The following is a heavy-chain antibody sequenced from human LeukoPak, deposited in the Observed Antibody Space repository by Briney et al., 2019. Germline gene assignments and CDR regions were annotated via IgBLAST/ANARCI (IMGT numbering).Heavy chain of an antibody. Sequence: TGGSLRLSCAASGFTFSSYAMSWVRQPPAKGLEWVSAISGSGGSTYYADSVKGRFTIYRDNSKNTLYLQMNSLRAEDTAVYYCAKDYSYYDYVWGSYRWGYFDYWGQGTLVTVSS. D-gene: IGHD3-16*02. V-gene: IGHV3-23*01. CDR3: AKDYSYYDYVWGSYRWGYFDY. J-gene: IGHJ4*02. CDR1: GFTFSSYA. CDR2: ISGSGGST.